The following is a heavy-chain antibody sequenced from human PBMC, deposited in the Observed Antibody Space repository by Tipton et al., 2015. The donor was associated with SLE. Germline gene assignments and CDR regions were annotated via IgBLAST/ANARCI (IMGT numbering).Heavy chain of an antibody. CDR1: GGSISSGGYY. J-gene: IGHJ6*03. Sequence: TLSLTCTVSGGSISSGGYYWSWIRQPPGKGLEWIGEINHSGSTNYNPSLKSRVTISVDTSKNQFSLKLSSVTAADTAVYYCAGRGYYYYYMDVWGKGTAVTVSS. CDR3: AGRGYYYYYMDV. V-gene: IGHV4-61*08. CDR2: INHSGST.